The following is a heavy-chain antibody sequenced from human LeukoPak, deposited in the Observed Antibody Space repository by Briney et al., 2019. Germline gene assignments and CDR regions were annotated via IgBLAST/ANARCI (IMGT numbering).Heavy chain of an antibody. V-gene: IGHV6-1*01. D-gene: IGHD3-10*01. CDR1: GDSVSSNSAA. CDR3: ARYGSGSLPSPYYYYYGMDV. Sequence: SQTLSLTCAISGDSVSSNSAAWNWIRQSPSRGLEWLGRTYYRSKWYNDYAVSVKSRTTINPDTSKNQFSLQLNSVTPEDTAVYYCARYGSGSLPSPYYYYYGMDVWGKGTTVTVSS. CDR2: TYYRSKWYN. J-gene: IGHJ6*04.